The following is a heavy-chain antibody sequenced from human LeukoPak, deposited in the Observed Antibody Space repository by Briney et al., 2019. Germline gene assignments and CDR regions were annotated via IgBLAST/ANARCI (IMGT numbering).Heavy chain of an antibody. J-gene: IGHJ3*02. Sequence: GGSLRLSCAASGFTFDDDAMHWVRQAPGKGLEWVSGISWNSGSIGYADSVKGRFTISRDNAKNSLYLQMNSLRAEDAALYYCAKDYSFATTVTTPDAFDIWGQGTMVTVSS. V-gene: IGHV3-9*01. D-gene: IGHD4-17*01. CDR3: AKDYSFATTVTTPDAFDI. CDR2: ISWNSGSI. CDR1: GFTFDDDA.